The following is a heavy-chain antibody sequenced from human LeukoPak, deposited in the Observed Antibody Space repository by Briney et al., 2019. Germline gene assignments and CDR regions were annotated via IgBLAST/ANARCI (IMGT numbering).Heavy chain of an antibody. CDR2: ISWNSGSI. CDR3: ARDRAATPNWFDP. CDR1: GFTFDDYA. Sequence: QPGRSLRLSCAASGFTFDDYAMHWVRQAPGKGLEWVAGISWNSGSIGYADSVKGRFTISRDNAKNSLYLQMNSLSADDTAVYYCARDRAATPNWFDPWGQGTLVTVSS. J-gene: IGHJ5*02. V-gene: IGHV3-9*01. D-gene: IGHD2-15*01.